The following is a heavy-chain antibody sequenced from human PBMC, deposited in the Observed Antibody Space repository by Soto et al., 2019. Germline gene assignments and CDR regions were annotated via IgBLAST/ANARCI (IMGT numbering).Heavy chain of an antibody. V-gene: IGHV1-69*02. D-gene: IGHD4-17*01. CDR3: ARAALPTAEGMDV. CDR1: GGTFSSYT. Sequence: QVQLVQSGAEVKKPGSSVKVSCKASGGTFSSYTISWVRQDPGQGLEWMGRIIPIRGIANYAQKFQGRVTITADKSTSTAYMELSSLRSEDTDVYYPARAALPTAEGMDVWGQGTTVTVSS. CDR2: IIPIRGIA. J-gene: IGHJ6*02.